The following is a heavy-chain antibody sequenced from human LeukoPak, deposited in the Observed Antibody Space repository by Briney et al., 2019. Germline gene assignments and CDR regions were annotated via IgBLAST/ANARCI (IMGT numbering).Heavy chain of an antibody. CDR2: VFTSGIT. V-gene: IGHV4-4*07. D-gene: IGHD3-10*01. CDR3: ARESSGTYYNPLGYMDV. CDR1: GGSISIYY. J-gene: IGHJ6*03. Sequence: SETLSLTCTVSGGSISIYYWNWIGQPAGKGLEGIGRVFTSGITNYNPSLKSRVTMSVDTSKNKFSLNLSSVTAADTAVYYCARESSGTYYNPLGYMDVWGKGTTVTVSS.